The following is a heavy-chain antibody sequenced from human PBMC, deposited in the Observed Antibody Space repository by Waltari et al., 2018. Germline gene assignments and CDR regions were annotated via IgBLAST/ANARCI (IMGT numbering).Heavy chain of an antibody. V-gene: IGHV4-39*01. CDR2: IYYSGST. Sequence: QLQLQESGPGRVKPSETLSLTCTVSGGSISSSSYYWCWIRQPPGKGLEGIGSIYYSGSTYYNPSLKSRVTISVDTSKNHFSLKLSSVTAADTAVYYCASPDIAVAGTIDYWGQGTLVTVSS. CDR1: GGSISSSSYY. CDR3: ASPDIAVAGTIDY. J-gene: IGHJ4*02. D-gene: IGHD6-19*01.